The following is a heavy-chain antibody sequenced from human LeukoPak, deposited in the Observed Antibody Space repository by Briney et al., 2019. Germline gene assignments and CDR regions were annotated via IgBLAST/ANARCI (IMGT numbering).Heavy chain of an antibody. V-gene: IGHV4-38-2*02. CDR3: ARDLSFDWFPYYFDY. J-gene: IGHJ4*02. CDR2: IYHTGST. Sequence: SETLSLTCNVSGFSISSGFYWNWLRQPPEKGPEWIGSIYHTGSTSYNPSLKSRVTISVDTSKNEFSLKLSSVTAADTAVYYCARDLSFDWFPYYFDYWGQGILVTVSS. D-gene: IGHD3-9*01. CDR1: GFSISSGFY.